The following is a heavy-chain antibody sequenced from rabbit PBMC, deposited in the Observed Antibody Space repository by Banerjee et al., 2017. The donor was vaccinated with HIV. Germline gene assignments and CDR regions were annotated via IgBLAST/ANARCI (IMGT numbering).Heavy chain of an antibody. D-gene: IGHD6-1*01. Sequence: QEQLEESGGDLVKPGRSLTLTCTASGFSFSDKYVMCWVRQAPGKGLEWIGCINTNSGNTVYASWAKGRFTISKTSSTTVPLQMTSLTAADTATYFCARIHTDYGSDLWGPGTLVTVS. CDR1: GFSFSDKYV. V-gene: IGHV1S45*01. J-gene: IGHJ6*01. CDR2: INTNSGNT. CDR3: ARIHTDYGSDL.